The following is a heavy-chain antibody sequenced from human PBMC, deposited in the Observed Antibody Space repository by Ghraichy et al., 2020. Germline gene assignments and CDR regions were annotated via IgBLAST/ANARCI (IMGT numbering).Heavy chain of an antibody. CDR3: RIAAAGTPRFGFDP. CDR2: ISGSGGST. V-gene: IGHV3-23*01. Sequence: GGSLRLSCAASGFTFSSYAMSWVRQAPGKGLEWVSAISGSGGSTYYADSVKGRFTISRDNSKNTLYLQMNSLRAEDTAVYYCRIAAAGTPRFGFDPWGQGTLVTVSS. CDR1: GFTFSSYA. D-gene: IGHD6-13*01. J-gene: IGHJ5*02.